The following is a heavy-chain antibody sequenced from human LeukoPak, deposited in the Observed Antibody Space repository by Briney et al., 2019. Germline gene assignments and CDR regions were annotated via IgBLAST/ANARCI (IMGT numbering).Heavy chain of an antibody. J-gene: IGHJ3*02. CDR1: GFTFSSYG. Sequence: GGSLRLSCAASGFTFSSYGMHWVRQAPGKGLEWVAFIRYDGSNKYYADSVKGRFTISRDNSKNTLYLQMNSLRTEDTAVYYCAKLTVPLDAFGIWGQGTMVTVSS. CDR3: AKLTVPLDAFGI. D-gene: IGHD2-2*01. CDR2: IRYDGSNK. V-gene: IGHV3-30*02.